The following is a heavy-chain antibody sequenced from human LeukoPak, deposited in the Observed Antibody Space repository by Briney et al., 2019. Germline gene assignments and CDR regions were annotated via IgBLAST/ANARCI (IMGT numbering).Heavy chain of an antibody. CDR3: ASAGTLGYCSGGSCPNWFDP. V-gene: IGHV1-69*04. CDR2: IIPILGIA. CDR1: GGTFSSYA. Sequence: GASVKVSCKASGGTFSSYAISWVRQAPGQGLEWMGRIIPILGIANYAQKFQGRVTITADKSTSTAYMELSSLRSEDTAVYYCASAGTLGYCSGGSCPNWFDPWGQGTLVTLSS. D-gene: IGHD2-15*01. J-gene: IGHJ5*02.